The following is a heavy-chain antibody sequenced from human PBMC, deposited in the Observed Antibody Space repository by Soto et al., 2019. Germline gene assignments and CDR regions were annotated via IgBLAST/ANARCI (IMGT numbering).Heavy chain of an antibody. V-gene: IGHV1-46*01. Sequence: QVQLVQSGAEVKKPGASVKVSCKASGYTFTSYTMHWVRQAPGQGLGWMGMINPSGGGTSYAQYLQVRATITSDTSTSTLYMELSSLASEDSAGYYCARGANSDAPSDYCDGMDVGGQWTTVTVSS. CDR2: INPSGGGT. CDR1: GYTFTSYT. D-gene: IGHD2-21*01. CDR3: ARGANSDAPSDYCDGMDV. J-gene: IGHJ6*02.